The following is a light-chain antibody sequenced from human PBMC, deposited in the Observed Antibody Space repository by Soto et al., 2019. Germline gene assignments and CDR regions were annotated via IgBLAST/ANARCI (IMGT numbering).Light chain of an antibody. J-gene: IGKJ2*01. Sequence: EIVMTQSPATLSVSPGERATLSCRASQSVSSNLAWYQQKHGQAPRLLISGASTRATGIPARFSGSGSGTEFTLTISSRQSEDFAVYYCQQYNNWPPRYTFGQGTKLEIK. V-gene: IGKV3-15*01. CDR2: GAS. CDR3: QQYNNWPPRYT. CDR1: QSVSSN.